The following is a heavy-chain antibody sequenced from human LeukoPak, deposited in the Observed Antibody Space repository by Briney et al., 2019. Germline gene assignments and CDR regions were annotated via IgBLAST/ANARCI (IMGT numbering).Heavy chain of an antibody. CDR1: GGTFSSYA. D-gene: IGHD3-10*01. CDR3: ARDDYYGSGSYHYGMDV. V-gene: IGHV1-69*04. CDR2: IIPILGIA. Sequence: ASVKVSCKASGGTFSSYAISWVRQAPGQGLEWMGRIIPILGIANYAQKFQGRVTITADKSTSTAYMELSSLRSEDTAVYYCARDDYYGSGSYHYGMDVWGQGTTVTVSS. J-gene: IGHJ6*02.